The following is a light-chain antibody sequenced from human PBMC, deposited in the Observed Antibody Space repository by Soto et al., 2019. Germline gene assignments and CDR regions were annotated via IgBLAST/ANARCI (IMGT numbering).Light chain of an antibody. J-gene: IGKJ1*01. V-gene: IGKV3-20*01. CDR2: GAS. CDR1: QSVSSNY. CDR3: QQYDTSPRT. Sequence: EIVLTQSPGTLSLSPGERATLSCRASQSVSSNYLAWYQQKRGQAPRLLVYGASSRASGIPTRFSGSGSGTDFTLTISRLEPEDFAVYYCQQYDTSPRTFGQGTKVEI.